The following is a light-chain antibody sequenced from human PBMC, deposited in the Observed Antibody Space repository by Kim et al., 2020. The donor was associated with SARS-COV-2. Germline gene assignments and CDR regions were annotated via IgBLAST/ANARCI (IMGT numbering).Light chain of an antibody. J-gene: IGLJ3*02. Sequence: GQRVTIPCSGSSSNIGSDYVYWYQQLPGTAPKLLIYRNNQRPSGVPERFSGTKSGTSASLAISGLRSEDEADYYCAAWDDSLSGWLFGGGTKVTVL. V-gene: IGLV1-47*01. CDR1: SSNIGSDY. CDR2: RNN. CDR3: AAWDDSLSGWL.